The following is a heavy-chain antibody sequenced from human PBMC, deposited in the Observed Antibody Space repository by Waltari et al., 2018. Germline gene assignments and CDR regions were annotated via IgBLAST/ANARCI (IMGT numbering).Heavy chain of an antibody. CDR1: GYTLTDLS. J-gene: IGHJ3*02. D-gene: IGHD3-16*01. Sequence: QVQLVQSGAAVKKPGASVKVSCKVSGYTLTDLSIHWVRQAPGKGLEWMGGFDPEDADTIYAQKFQGRVTMTEDTSTDTAYMELSSLRSEDTAVYYCATGGAPPEGAFDIWGQGTMVTVSS. CDR2: FDPEDADT. CDR3: ATGGAPPEGAFDI. V-gene: IGHV1-24*01.